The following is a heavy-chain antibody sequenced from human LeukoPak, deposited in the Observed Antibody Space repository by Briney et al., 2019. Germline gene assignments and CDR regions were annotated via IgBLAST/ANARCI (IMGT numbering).Heavy chain of an antibody. CDR3: ARDRIAAAANWFDP. CDR2: TYGGGTT. J-gene: IGHJ5*02. CDR1: GFTFSSYA. V-gene: IGHV3-66*01. D-gene: IGHD6-13*01. Sequence: GGSLRLSCAASGFTFSSYAMSWVRQAPGKGLEWVSITYGGGTTYYADSVKGRFTISRDNSKKTLYLQMNSLRAEDTAVYYCARDRIAAAANWFDPWGQGTLVTVSS.